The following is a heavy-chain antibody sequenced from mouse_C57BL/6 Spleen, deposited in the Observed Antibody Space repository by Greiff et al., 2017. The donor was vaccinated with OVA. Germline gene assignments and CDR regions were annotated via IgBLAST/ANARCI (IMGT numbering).Heavy chain of an antibody. CDR2: INPYNGGT. Sequence: EVQLQQSGPVLVKPGASVKMSCKASGYTFTDYYMNWVKQSHGKSLEWIGVINPYNGGTSYNQKFKGKATLTVDKSSSTAYMELNSLTSEDSAVYYCARSELGRLGYLDYWGQGTTLTVSS. CDR1: GYTFTDYY. CDR3: ARSELGRLGYLDY. V-gene: IGHV1-19*01. D-gene: IGHD4-1*01. J-gene: IGHJ2*01.